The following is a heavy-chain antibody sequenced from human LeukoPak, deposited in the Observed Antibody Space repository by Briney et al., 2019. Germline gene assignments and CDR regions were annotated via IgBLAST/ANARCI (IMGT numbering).Heavy chain of an antibody. V-gene: IGHV3-48*03. J-gene: IGHJ6*02. CDR3: ARDQVVEQQLVRFYYYYGMDV. CDR2: ISSSGSTI. Sequence: GGSLRLSCAASGFTFSSYEMNWVRQAPGKGLEWVSYISSSGSTIYYADSVKGRFTISRDNAKNSLCLQMNSLRAEDTAVYYCARDQVVEQQLVRFYYYYGMDVWGQGTTVTVSS. CDR1: GFTFSSYE. D-gene: IGHD6-13*01.